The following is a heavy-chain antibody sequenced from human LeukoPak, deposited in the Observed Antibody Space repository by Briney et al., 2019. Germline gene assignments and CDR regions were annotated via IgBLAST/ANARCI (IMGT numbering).Heavy chain of an antibody. CDR2: IYPGDSDT. CDR3: ARLLGYCSGGSCYSDY. CDR1: GYSFTSYW. J-gene: IGHJ4*02. Sequence: GESLQISCKGSGYSFTSYWIVWVRQMPGKGLEWMGIIYPGDSDTRYSPSFQGQVTISADKSNSTAYLQWSSLKASDTAIYYCARLLGYCSGGSCYSDYWGQGTLVTVSS. V-gene: IGHV5-51*01. D-gene: IGHD2-15*01.